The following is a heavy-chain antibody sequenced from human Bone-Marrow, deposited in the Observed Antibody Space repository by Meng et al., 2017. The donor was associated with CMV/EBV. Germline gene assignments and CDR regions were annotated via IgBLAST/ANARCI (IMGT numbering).Heavy chain of an antibody. J-gene: IGHJ1*01. CDR1: RSSCY. D-gene: IGHD4-17*01. V-gene: IGHV4-39*01. CDR2: VYYTGST. Sequence: RSSCYWGWIRQQPGKGLEWIGNVYYTGSTYYNPSLKSRVTISVDTSKNQFSLRLTSVTAADTAVYYCARSPLDYGDYLDQTEYFQHWGQGTLVTVSS. CDR3: ARSPLDYGDYLDQTEYFQH.